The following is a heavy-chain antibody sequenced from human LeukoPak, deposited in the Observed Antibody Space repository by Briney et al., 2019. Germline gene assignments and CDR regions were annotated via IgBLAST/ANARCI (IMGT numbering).Heavy chain of an antibody. CDR2: ISYGGDNK. CDR1: GFTFSSYA. CDR3: ARDFEAHDLRPIGY. D-gene: IGHD3-3*01. J-gene: IGHJ4*02. V-gene: IGHV3-30*01. Sequence: GSSLRLSCAASGFTFSSYAMHWVRQAPGKGLEWVAVISYGGDNKNYADYVKGRFTISRDNSKNTLYLKMNSLRAEDTAVYYCARDFEAHDLRPIGYWGQGTLVTVSS.